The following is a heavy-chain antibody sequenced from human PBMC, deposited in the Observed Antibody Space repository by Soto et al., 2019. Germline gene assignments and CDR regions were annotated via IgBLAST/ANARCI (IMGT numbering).Heavy chain of an antibody. D-gene: IGHD2-2*01. J-gene: IGHJ4*02. Sequence: SETLSLTCTVSGGSISSYYWNWIRHSPGKGLEWIGYIYYTGSTNYNPSLKSRVTISVDTSNNQFSLRLSSVTAADTAVYYCARAFGSTMPSLYWGQGTLVTVSS. CDR2: IYYTGST. CDR1: GGSISSYY. V-gene: IGHV4-59*01. CDR3: ARAFGSTMPSLY.